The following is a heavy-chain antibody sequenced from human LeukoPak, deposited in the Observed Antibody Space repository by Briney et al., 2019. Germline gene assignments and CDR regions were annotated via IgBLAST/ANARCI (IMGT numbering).Heavy chain of an antibody. V-gene: IGHV4-4*07. CDR2: IYTSGST. CDR1: GGSISSYY. Sequence: SETLSLTCTVSGGSISSYYWSWIRQPAGKGLEWIGRIYTSGSTNYNPSLKSRVTMSVDTPKNQFSLKLSSVTAADTAVYYCARERLGYYDYVWGSSGYYYYYMDVWGKGTTVTISS. D-gene: IGHD3-16*01. CDR3: ARERLGYYDYVWGSSGYYYYYMDV. J-gene: IGHJ6*03.